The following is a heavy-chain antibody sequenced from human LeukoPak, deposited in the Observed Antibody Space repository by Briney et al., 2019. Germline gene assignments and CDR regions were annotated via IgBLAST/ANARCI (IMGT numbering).Heavy chain of an antibody. D-gene: IGHD6-13*01. J-gene: IGHJ4*02. Sequence: SETLSLTCTVSGGSISSRPYSWGWIRQPPGKGLEWLESFYYSGSTYYKPSLKSRVTISVDTSKNQFSLKLSSVTAADTAVYYCARLVVSNWYHEVLLGRDYWGQGTLVTVSS. CDR2: FYYSGST. CDR1: GGSISSRPYS. CDR3: ARLVVSNWYHEVLLGRDY. V-gene: IGHV4-39*01.